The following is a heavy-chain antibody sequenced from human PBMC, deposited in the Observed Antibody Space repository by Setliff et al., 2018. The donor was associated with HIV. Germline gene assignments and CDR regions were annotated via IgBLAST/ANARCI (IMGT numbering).Heavy chain of an antibody. CDR3: ARVPTSSWYVTTQRTKEYFHH. CDR2: IYTGGNT. Sequence: SETLSLTCTVSGGSVSSYYWSWIRQAAGQGLEWIGLIYTGGNTYYNPSLKSRVTMSLDTSKNQFSLRLSSVTAADTAIYYCARVPTSSWYVTTQRTKEYFHHWGQGTLVTVSS. V-gene: IGHV4-4*07. J-gene: IGHJ1*01. CDR1: GGSVSSYY. D-gene: IGHD6-13*01.